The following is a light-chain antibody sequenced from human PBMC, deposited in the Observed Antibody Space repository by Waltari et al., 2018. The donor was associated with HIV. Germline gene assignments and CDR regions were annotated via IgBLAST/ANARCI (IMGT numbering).Light chain of an antibody. J-gene: IGKJ1*01. CDR1: QSIRNN. CDR2: AAS. CDR3: QQSYSTPWT. V-gene: IGKV1-39*01. Sequence: DLPMTQSPSSLSASVGASVTIPCRPRQSIRNNLNWYYQKPGKSPKLLIYAASTLQSGVPARFSGSGSGTDFTLAISSLQPEDFAAYYCQQSYSTPWTFGQGTKVEI.